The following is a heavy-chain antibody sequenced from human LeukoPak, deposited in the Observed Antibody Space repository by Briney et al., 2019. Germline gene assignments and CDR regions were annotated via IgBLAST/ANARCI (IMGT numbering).Heavy chain of an antibody. D-gene: IGHD3-9*01. Sequence: ASVKVSCKASGYTFTSYGISWVRQAPGQGLEWMGGIIPIFGTANYAQKFQGRVTITADESTSTAYMELSSLRSEDTAVYYCARGGRDYDILTGYSQPLDYWGQGTLVTVSS. CDR1: GYTFTSYG. J-gene: IGHJ4*02. V-gene: IGHV1-69*13. CDR2: IIPIFGTA. CDR3: ARGGRDYDILTGYSQPLDY.